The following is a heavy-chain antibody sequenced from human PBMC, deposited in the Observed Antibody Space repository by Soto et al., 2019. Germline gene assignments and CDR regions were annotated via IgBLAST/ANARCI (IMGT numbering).Heavy chain of an antibody. CDR2: IYYSGST. Sequence: SETLSLTCTVSGGSVSSGSYYWSWIRQPPGKGLEWIGYIYYSGSTNYNPSLKSRVTISVDTSKNQFSLKLSSLTAADTAVYYCARVVDYSKRGDWFDPWGQGTLVTVSS. J-gene: IGHJ5*02. CDR3: ARVVDYSKRGDWFDP. V-gene: IGHV4-61*01. D-gene: IGHD4-4*01. CDR1: GGSVSSGSYY.